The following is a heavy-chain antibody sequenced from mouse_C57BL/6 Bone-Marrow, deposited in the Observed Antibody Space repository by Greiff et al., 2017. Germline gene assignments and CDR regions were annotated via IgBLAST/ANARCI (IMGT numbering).Heavy chain of an antibody. D-gene: IGHD1-2*01. V-gene: IGHV1-85*01. CDR3: ARVGATAHFDV. Sequence: QVQLQQSGPELVKPGASVKLSCKASGYTFTSYDINWVKQRPGQGLEWIGWIYPRDGSTKYNEKFKGKATLTVDTSSSTAYMELHSLASEDSAVYCWARVGATAHFDVWGTGATVTVSS. CDR2: IYPRDGST. CDR1: GYTFTSYD. J-gene: IGHJ1*03.